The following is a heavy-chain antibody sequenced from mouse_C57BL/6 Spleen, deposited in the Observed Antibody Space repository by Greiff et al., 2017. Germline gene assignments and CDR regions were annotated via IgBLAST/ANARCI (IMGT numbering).Heavy chain of an antibody. J-gene: IGHJ4*01. V-gene: IGHV5-15*01. CDR3: ARRGYYDYWDAMDY. Sequence: EVNLVESGGGLVQPGGSLKLSCAASGFTFSDYGMAWVRQAPGKGPEWVAFISNLAYSIYYADTVTGRFTLPRDNATNTPYLEMSRLGSEAAAMYYGARRGYYDYWDAMDYWGQGTSVTVSS. D-gene: IGHD2-4*01. CDR1: GFTFSDYG. CDR2: ISNLAYSI.